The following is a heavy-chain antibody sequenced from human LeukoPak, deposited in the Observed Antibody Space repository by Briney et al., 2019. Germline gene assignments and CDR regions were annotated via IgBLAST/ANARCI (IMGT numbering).Heavy chain of an antibody. D-gene: IGHD4-11*01. Sequence: PSETLSLTCTVSGGSISNYYWSWIRQAPGKGLEWVSYISSSGSSIYYADSVKGRFTISRDNAKNSLYLQMNSLRAEDTAVYYCTREDHSNYNYWGQGTLVTVSS. J-gene: IGHJ4*02. V-gene: IGHV3-11*04. CDR3: TREDHSNYNY. CDR2: ISSSGSSI. CDR1: GGSISNYY.